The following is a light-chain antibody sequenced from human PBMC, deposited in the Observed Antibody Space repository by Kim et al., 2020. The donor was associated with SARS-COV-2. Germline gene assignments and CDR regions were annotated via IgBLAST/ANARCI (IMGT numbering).Light chain of an antibody. CDR3: QVSESSSDQVV. CDR1: NIGSKS. V-gene: IGLV3-21*01. CDR2: HDS. Sequence: SYELTQPPSVSVAPGETATITCGGNNIGSKSVHWYQQRPGQAPVVVIYHDSDRPSGIPDRVSGSNSGNTATLTISRVEVGDEADYYCQVSESSSDQVVFGGGTKVTVL. J-gene: IGLJ2*01.